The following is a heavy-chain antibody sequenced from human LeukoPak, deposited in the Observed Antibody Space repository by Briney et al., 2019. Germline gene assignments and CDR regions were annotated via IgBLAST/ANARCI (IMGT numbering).Heavy chain of an antibody. CDR3: ARSKVVVAATGGYYYYGMDV. Sequence: GGSLRLSCAASGFTVSSNYMSWVRQAPGKGLEWVSVIYSGGSTYYADSVKGRFTISRDNSKNTLYLQMNSLRAEDTAVYYCARSKVVVAATGGYYYYGMDVWGQGTTVTVSS. CDR1: GFTVSSNY. J-gene: IGHJ6*02. V-gene: IGHV3-53*01. CDR2: IYSGGST. D-gene: IGHD2-15*01.